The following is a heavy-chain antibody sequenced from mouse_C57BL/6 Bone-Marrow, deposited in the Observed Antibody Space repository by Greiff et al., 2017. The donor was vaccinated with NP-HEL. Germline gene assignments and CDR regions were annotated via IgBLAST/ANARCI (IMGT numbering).Heavy chain of an antibody. J-gene: IGHJ1*03. CDR2: INPSTGGT. V-gene: IGHV1-42*01. D-gene: IGHD1-1*01. Sequence: EVQLQQSGPELVKPGASVKISCKASGYSFTGYYMNWVKQSPEKSLEWIGEINPSTGGTTYNQKFKAKATLTVDKSSSTAYMQLKSLTSEDSAVYYCARDTTVVAIYWYFDVWGTGTTVTVSS. CDR3: ARDTTVVAIYWYFDV. CDR1: GYSFTGYY.